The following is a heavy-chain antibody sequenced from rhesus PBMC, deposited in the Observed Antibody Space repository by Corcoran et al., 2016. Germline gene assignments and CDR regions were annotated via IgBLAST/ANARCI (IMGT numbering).Heavy chain of an antibody. J-gene: IGHJ4*01. CDR1: GGSISSSNW. Sequence: QVQLQESGPAVVKPSETLSLTCAVSGGSISSSNWWSWIRQSPGKGLKWIGGIYGSGGSTEYNPSLQSRVTISIGTAKNQFSLKLTSVTAADTAVYYCARPLAAAIDYWGQGVLVTVSS. D-gene: IGHD6-25*01. CDR2: IYGSGGST. CDR3: ARPLAAAIDY. V-gene: IGHV4-93*02.